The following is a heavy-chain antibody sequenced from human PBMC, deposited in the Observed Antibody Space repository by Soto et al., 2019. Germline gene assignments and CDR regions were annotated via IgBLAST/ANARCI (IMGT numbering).Heavy chain of an antibody. V-gene: IGHV1-18*01. D-gene: IGHD1-26*01. J-gene: IGHJ4*02. CDR2: ITAYNGNT. CDR3: ARGVGQWNY. Sequence: QVQLVQSGAEVKKPGASVKVSCKASGYSFSSFGISWVRQAPGQGLEWMGWITAYNGNTNYAQNFQGRVTMTTDTSTSTAYMEVRSLRSDETAVYYCARGVGQWNYWGQGTLVSVSS. CDR1: GYSFSSFG.